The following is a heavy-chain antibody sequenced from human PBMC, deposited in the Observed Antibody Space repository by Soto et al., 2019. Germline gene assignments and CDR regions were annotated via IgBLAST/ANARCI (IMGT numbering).Heavy chain of an antibody. CDR1: GYSISSSNW. CDR2: IYYSGST. V-gene: IGHV4-28*01. J-gene: IGHJ5*02. Sequence: QVQLQESGPGLVKPSDTLSLICAVSGYSISSSNWWGWIRQPPGKGLEWIGYIYYSGSTYYNPSLKSRVTMSVDKSKNQFSLTLSSVTAVDKAVYYCASPAPLYCSGGSCYANRFDPWGQGTLVTDSS. CDR3: ASPAPLYCSGGSCYANRFDP. D-gene: IGHD2-15*01.